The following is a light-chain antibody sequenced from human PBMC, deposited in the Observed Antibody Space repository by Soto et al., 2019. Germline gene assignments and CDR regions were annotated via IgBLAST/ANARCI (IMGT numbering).Light chain of an antibody. Sequence: EIVLTQSPGTLSLSPGEGASLSCRASQSVPKNLLAWYQQKPGQALRLLISGASSRATGIPDRFSGSGSGTDFTLTISRLEAEDFAVYFCQQYASSPLTFGGGTKVEIK. CDR2: GAS. CDR1: QSVPKNL. CDR3: QQYASSPLT. V-gene: IGKV3-20*01. J-gene: IGKJ4*01.